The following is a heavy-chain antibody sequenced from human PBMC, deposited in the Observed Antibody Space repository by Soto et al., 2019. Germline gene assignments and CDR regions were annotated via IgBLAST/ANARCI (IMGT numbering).Heavy chain of an antibody. D-gene: IGHD6-13*01. CDR3: ASTSIAAAGKDYNWFDP. CDR2: IYPGDSDT. CDR1: GYSFTSYW. Sequence: PGASLKISCKGSGYSFTSYWIGWVRQMPGKGLEWMGIIYPGDSDTRYSPSFQGQVTISADKSISTAYLQWSSLKASDTAMYYCASTSIAAAGKDYNWFDPWGQGTLVTV. V-gene: IGHV5-51*01. J-gene: IGHJ5*02.